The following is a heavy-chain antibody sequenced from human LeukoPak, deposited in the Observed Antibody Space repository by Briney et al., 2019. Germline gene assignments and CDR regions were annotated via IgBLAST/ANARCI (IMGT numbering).Heavy chain of an antibody. Sequence: SETLSLTCAVYGGSFSGYYWSWIRQPPGKGLEWIGEINHSGSTNYNPSLKSRVTISVDTSKNQFSLKLSSVTAADTAVYYCARGTLVGDFWSGYSLNWFDPWGQGTLVTVSS. V-gene: IGHV4-34*01. CDR3: ARGTLVGDFWSGYSLNWFDP. CDR2: INHSGST. CDR1: GGSFSGYY. J-gene: IGHJ5*02. D-gene: IGHD3-3*01.